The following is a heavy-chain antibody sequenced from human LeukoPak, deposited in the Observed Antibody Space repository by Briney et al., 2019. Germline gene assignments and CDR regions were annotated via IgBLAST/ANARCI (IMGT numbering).Heavy chain of an antibody. CDR1: GGSLSPHY. D-gene: IGHD5-12*01. CDR3: ARVPLWWLTPFDL. J-gene: IGHJ4*02. Sequence: SETLSLTCAVSGGSLSPHYWSWIRRPLGKGLEWIGEINNRGTTNYSPYLRGRATISVDTSKNQFSLSLTSVTAADTAMYFCARVPLWWLTPFDLGGQGTLATVSS. CDR2: INNRGTT. V-gene: IGHV4-34*01.